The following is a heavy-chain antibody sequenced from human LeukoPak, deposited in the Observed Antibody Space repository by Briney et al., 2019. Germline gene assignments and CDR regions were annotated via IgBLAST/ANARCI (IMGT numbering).Heavy chain of an antibody. J-gene: IGHJ4*02. Sequence: QSGGSLLLSGVVSGFILSDVWMNWVRQRPGKGLEWEAAIKYDGSIEKYVDSVRGRFTISRDSAKNSLFLQMNSLRAEDTAVYYCARKNNFDYWGQGTLVTVSS. CDR2: IKYDGSIE. CDR3: ARKNNFDY. CDR1: GFILSDVW. D-gene: IGHD1/OR15-1a*01. V-gene: IGHV3-7*01.